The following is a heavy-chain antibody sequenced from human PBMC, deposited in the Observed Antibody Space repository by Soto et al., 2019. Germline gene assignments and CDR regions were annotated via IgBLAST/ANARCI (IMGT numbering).Heavy chain of an antibody. CDR2: IIPCLGIA. J-gene: IGHJ4*02. CDR3: AMEYCSSTSCYRDY. V-gene: IGHV1-69*02. D-gene: IGHD2-2*02. CDR1: GGTFSSYT. Sequence: QVQLVQSGAEVKKPGSSVKVSCKASGGTFSSYTISWVRQAPGQGLEWMGRIIPCLGIANYAQKFQGRVTITADKSTSTACMELISLRSEETAVYYCAMEYCSSTSCYRDYWGQGALVTVSS.